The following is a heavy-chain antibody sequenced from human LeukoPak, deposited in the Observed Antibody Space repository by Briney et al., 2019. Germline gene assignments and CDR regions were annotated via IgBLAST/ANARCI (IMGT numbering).Heavy chain of an antibody. CDR2: ISDSGGST. Sequence: GGSLRLSCAVSGLTLSNYGMTWVRQAPGKGLEWVAGISDSGGSTNYADSVKGRFTISRDNPKNALYLQMNSLRAEDTAVYFCAKRGVVIRVILVGFHKEAYYFDSWGQGALVTVS. J-gene: IGHJ4*02. D-gene: IGHD3-22*01. CDR1: GLTLSNYG. CDR3: AKRGVVIRVILVGFHKEAYYFDS. V-gene: IGHV3-23*01.